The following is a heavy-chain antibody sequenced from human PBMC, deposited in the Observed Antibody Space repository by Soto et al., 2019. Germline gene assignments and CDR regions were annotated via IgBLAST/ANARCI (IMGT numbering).Heavy chain of an antibody. J-gene: IGHJ4*02. CDR2: IYYSGST. CDR3: ARAPRWDGLDY. V-gene: IGHV4-59*01. D-gene: IGHD1-26*01. Sequence: SETLSLTCTVSGGSISSYYWSGIRQPPGKGLEWIGYIYYSGSTNYNPSLKSRVTVSVDTSKNQFSLNLSSVTAADTAVYYCARAPRWDGLDYWGQGTLVTVSS. CDR1: GGSISSYY.